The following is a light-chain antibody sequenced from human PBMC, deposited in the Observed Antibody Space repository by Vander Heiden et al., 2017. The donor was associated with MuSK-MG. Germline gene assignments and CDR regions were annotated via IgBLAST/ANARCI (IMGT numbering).Light chain of an antibody. Sequence: EVVLTPSPPPLPSSPGEAATLPCRASQQVGDCLAWYKQKPGQAPRLLISGASNRAPDVPARFSGCGSGTDFTLTIRSLESEDFALYFCQQGYSRPLIFGGGTNLDIK. CDR1: QQVGDC. J-gene: IGKJ4*01. CDR2: GAS. V-gene: IGKV3-11*01. CDR3: QQGYSRPLI.